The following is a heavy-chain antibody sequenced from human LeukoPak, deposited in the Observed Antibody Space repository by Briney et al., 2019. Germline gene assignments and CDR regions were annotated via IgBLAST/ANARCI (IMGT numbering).Heavy chain of an antibody. CDR3: ARGLRYDNSDSGAF. J-gene: IGHJ3*01. D-gene: IGHD3-22*01. Sequence: PSETLSLTCTVSGGSINSYYWAWVRQPPGKGLEWIGTVFYNGATQYSPSLRSRVTISIDTSTNQFSLKLTSVTAADTALYYCARGLRYDNSDSGAFWGQGTVVTVSS. CDR2: VFYNGAT. V-gene: IGHV4-39*07. CDR1: GGSINSYY.